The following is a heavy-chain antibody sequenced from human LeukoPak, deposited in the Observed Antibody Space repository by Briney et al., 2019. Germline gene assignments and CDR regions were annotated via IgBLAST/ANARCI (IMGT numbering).Heavy chain of an antibody. Sequence: GGSLRLSCAASVFTFSSYSMNWVRQAPGKGLEWVSSISSSSSYIYYADSVKGRFTISRDNAKNSLYLQMNSLRAEDTAVYYCARGYCSGGSCYGAFDIWGQGTMVTVSS. J-gene: IGHJ3*02. CDR3: ARGYCSGGSCYGAFDI. V-gene: IGHV3-21*01. CDR2: ISSSSSYI. D-gene: IGHD2-15*01. CDR1: VFTFSSYS.